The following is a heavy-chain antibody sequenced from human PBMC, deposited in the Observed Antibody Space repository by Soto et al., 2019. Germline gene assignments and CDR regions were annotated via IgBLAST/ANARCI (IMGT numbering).Heavy chain of an antibody. J-gene: IGHJ4*02. Sequence: SETLSLTCTVSGGSISSGDYYWSWIRQPPGKGLEWIGYIYYSGSTYYNPSLKSRVTISVDTSKNQFSLKLSSVTAADTAVYYCARVDYNNRHFDYWGQGTLVTVPS. CDR3: ARVDYNNRHFDY. V-gene: IGHV4-30-4*01. CDR1: GGSISSGDYY. D-gene: IGHD3-22*01. CDR2: IYYSGST.